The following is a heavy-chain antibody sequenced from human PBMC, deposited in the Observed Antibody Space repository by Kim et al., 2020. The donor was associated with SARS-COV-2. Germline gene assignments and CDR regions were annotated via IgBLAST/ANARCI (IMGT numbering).Heavy chain of an antibody. V-gene: IGHV3-30*18. CDR2: ISYDGSNK. CDR3: AKDGKVSHYYDSSGFYSYFDC. CDR1: GFTFSSYG. Sequence: GGSLRLSCAASGFTFSSYGMHWVRQAPGKGLEWVAVISYDGSNKYYADSVKGRFTFSRDNSKNTLYLQMNSLRAYDTAVYYCAKDGKVSHYYDSSGFYSYFDCWGQGTLVTVSS. D-gene: IGHD3-22*01. J-gene: IGHJ4*02.